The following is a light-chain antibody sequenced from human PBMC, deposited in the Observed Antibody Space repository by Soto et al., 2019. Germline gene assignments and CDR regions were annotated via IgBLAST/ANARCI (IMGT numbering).Light chain of an antibody. CDR1: QSVTSSY. Sequence: ENVLTQSPGTLSLSPGERATLSCRASQSVTSSYLAWYQQKPGQAPRLLIYSASSRATGVPDRFSGSGSATDFTLIISRVEPEDFAVYYCQQYGSSRNTFGQGTKLDIK. J-gene: IGKJ2*01. CDR3: QQYGSSRNT. V-gene: IGKV3-20*01. CDR2: SAS.